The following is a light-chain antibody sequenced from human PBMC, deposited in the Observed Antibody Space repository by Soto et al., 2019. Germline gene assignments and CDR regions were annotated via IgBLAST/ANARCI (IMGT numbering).Light chain of an antibody. J-gene: IGLJ3*02. V-gene: IGLV2-8*01. CDR3: SSYGGSNNLV. CDR2: EVS. CDR1: SSDIGDYTY. Sequence: QPVLTQPPSASGSPGQSVTISCTGTSSDIGDYTYVSWYQQHPGKAPKFIIYEVSKRPSGVPDRFSGSKSGNTASLTISGLLAEDEADYYCSSYGGSNNLVFGGGTQLTVL.